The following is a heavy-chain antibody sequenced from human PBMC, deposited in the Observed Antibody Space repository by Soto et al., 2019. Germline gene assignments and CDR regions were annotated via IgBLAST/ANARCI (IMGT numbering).Heavy chain of an antibody. J-gene: IGHJ6*03. D-gene: IGHD2-2*01. V-gene: IGHV4-59*08. CDR3: ARLGYCSSTSCYYYYYMDV. CDR2: VYYTGST. Sequence: SETLSLTCTVSGGSIINYYWSWIRQPPGKGLEWIGYVYYTGSTNYNPSLESRVAISVDTSKNQFSLKLSSVTAADTAVYYCARLGYCSSTSCYYYYYMDVWGKGTTVTVSS. CDR1: GGSIINYY.